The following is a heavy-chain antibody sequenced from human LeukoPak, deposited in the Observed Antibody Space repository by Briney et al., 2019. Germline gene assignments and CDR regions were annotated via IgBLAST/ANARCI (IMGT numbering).Heavy chain of an antibody. D-gene: IGHD3-22*01. V-gene: IGHV4-38-2*02. CDR1: DYSISSNYY. J-gene: IGHJ3*02. CDR3: ARVFLDTMIVVVIPPHAFDI. Sequence: KPSETLSLTCTVSDYSISSNYYWGWIRQPPGKGLEWIGSIYYSGSTYYNPSLKSRVTISVDTSKNQFSLKLSSVTAADTAVYYCARVFLDTMIVVVIPPHAFDIWGQGTMVTVSS. CDR2: IYYSGST.